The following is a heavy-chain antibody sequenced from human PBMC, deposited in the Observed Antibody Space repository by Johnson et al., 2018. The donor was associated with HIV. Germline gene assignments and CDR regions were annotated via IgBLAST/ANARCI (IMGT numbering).Heavy chain of an antibody. Sequence: VQLVESGGDLVQPGGSLRLSCAASGFTISSYAMHWVRQAPGKGLEYVSAISSNGGSTYYANSVKGRFTISRDNSKNTLYLQMGSLRAEDMAVYYCARPRTTVTQVDAFDIWGQGTMVTVSS. CDR1: GFTISSYA. J-gene: IGHJ3*02. D-gene: IGHD4-17*01. CDR2: ISSNGGST. V-gene: IGHV3-64*01. CDR3: ARPRTTVTQVDAFDI.